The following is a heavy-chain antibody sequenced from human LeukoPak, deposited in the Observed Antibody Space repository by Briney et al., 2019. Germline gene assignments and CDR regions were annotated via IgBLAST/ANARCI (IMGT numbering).Heavy chain of an antibody. J-gene: IGHJ4*02. CDR2: INPNSGGT. D-gene: IGHD2-2*02. V-gene: IGHV1-2*02. CDR1: GYAFSTYG. CDR3: AIYCSSTSCYKIGDY. Sequence: ASVKVSCKASGYAFSTYGLTWVRQAPGQGLEWMGWINPNSGGTNYVQKFQGRVTMTRDTSISTAYMELSRLRSDDTAVYYCAIYCSSTSCYKIGDYWGQGTLVAVSS.